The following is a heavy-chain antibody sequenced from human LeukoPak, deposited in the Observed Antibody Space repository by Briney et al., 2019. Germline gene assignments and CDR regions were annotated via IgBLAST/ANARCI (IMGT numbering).Heavy chain of an antibody. V-gene: IGHV3-15*01. J-gene: IGHJ5*02. CDR1: GFTLINAW. CDR3: VTLDFGRIP. D-gene: IGHD3-10*01. CDR2: IRSKADRGTT. Sequence: GGSLRLSCAASGFTLINAWMSWVRQAPAKGLEWVGRIRSKADRGTTDYGAPVKDRFTISKDDSKKTLYVQVNGLKTEDTAVYYCVTLDFGRIPWGQGTLVTVSS.